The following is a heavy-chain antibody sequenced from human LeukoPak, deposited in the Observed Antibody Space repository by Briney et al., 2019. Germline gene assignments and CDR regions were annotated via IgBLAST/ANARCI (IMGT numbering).Heavy chain of an antibody. Sequence: SVKVSCKASGYTFTGYYMHWVRQAPGQGLEWMGGIIPIFGTANYAQKFQGRVTITADESTSTAYMELSSLRSEDTAVYYCARVPPVITFGGVINYYYYMDVWGKGTTVTVSS. CDR1: GYTFTGYY. CDR2: IIPIFGTA. J-gene: IGHJ6*03. D-gene: IGHD3-16*02. CDR3: ARVPPVITFGGVINYYYYMDV. V-gene: IGHV1-69*13.